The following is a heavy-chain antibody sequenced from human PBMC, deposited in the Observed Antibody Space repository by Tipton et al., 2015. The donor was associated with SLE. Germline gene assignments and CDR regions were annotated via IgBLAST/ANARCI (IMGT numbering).Heavy chain of an antibody. CDR2: IKTDGSDK. D-gene: IGHD3-16*01. J-gene: IGHJ4*02. CDR3: ARDATRGGDFDY. V-gene: IGHV3-7*01. CDR1: GFTFSSYW. Sequence: SLRLSCAASGFTFSSYWMGWVRLPPGQGLEWVANIKTDGSDKYYVDSVRGRFTISRDNAKNSIFLQMNSLRAEDTSVYYCARDATRGGDFDYWGQGTLVTVSS.